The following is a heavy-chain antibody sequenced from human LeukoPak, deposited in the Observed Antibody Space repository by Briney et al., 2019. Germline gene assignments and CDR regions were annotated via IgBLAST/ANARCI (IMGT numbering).Heavy chain of an antibody. Sequence: PSETLSLTCAVYGGSFRGYYWSWIRQPPGKGLEWIGEINHSGSTNYNPSLKSRVTISVDTSKNQFSLKLSSVTAADTAVYYCARGRVVPAAKNYYYGMDVWGKGTTVTVSS. V-gene: IGHV4-34*01. CDR2: INHSGST. CDR3: ARGRVVPAAKNYYYGMDV. CDR1: GGSFRGYY. J-gene: IGHJ6*04. D-gene: IGHD2-2*01.